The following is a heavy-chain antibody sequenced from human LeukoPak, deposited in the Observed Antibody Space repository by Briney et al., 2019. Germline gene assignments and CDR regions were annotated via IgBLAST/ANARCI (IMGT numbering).Heavy chain of an antibody. V-gene: IGHV1-8*01. Sequence: ASVTDSCKDSGYTFTSYVINWVRQARGQGREGMGRMKLNRGNPVFAQKLQGRVTKPRKTSPSTAYMELSSLRSEDTAVYYCARGAYYDYVWGSYRSYYYYYYMDVWGKGATVTISS. D-gene: IGHD3-16*02. CDR2: MKLNRGNP. J-gene: IGHJ6*03. CDR3: ARGAYYDYVWGSYRSYYYYYYMDV. CDR1: GYTFTSYV.